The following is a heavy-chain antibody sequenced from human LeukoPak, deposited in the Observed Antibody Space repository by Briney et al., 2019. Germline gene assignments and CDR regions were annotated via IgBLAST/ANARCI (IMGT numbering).Heavy chain of an antibody. V-gene: IGHV1-69*13. CDR3: ARDALKDGYNYVGY. CDR1: GCTFSSYA. J-gene: IGHJ4*02. D-gene: IGHD5-24*01. Sequence: SVKVSCKASGCTFSSYAISWVRQAPRQGLEWMGGIIPICGTANYAQKFQGRVTITGDESTSTAYMELSSLRSEDTAVYYCARDALKDGYNYVGYWGQGTLVTVSS. CDR2: IIPICGTA.